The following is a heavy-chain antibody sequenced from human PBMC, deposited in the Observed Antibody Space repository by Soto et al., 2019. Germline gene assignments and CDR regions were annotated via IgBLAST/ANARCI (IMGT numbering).Heavy chain of an antibody. V-gene: IGHV1-69*01. Sequence: QVQLVQSGAEVKKPGSSVKVSCKASGGTFSSYAISWVRQAPGQGLEWMGGIIPIFGTANYAQKFQGRVTITADESTSTAYMELSGLRSEDTAVYYCARERSYGDSRRMDYWGQGTLVTVSS. CDR1: GGTFSSYA. J-gene: IGHJ4*02. CDR2: IIPIFGTA. D-gene: IGHD4-17*01. CDR3: ARERSYGDSRRMDY.